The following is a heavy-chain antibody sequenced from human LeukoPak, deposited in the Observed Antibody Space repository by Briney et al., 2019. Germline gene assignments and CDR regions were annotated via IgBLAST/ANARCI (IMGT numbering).Heavy chain of an antibody. Sequence: SETLSLTCTVSGGSISSHYWSWIRQPPGKGLEWIGYIYYSGSTNYNPSLKSRVTISVDTSRNQFSLKLSSVTAADTAVYYCARGYYDFWRTGRHYYYMDVWGKGTTVTVSS. V-gene: IGHV4-59*11. CDR1: GGSISSHY. D-gene: IGHD3-3*01. CDR2: IYYSGST. J-gene: IGHJ6*03. CDR3: ARGYYDFWRTGRHYYYMDV.